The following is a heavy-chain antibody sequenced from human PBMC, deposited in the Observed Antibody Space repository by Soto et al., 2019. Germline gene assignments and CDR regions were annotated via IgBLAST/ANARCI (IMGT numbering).Heavy chain of an antibody. J-gene: IGHJ6*02. CDR3: ARDLVVSGYYVGMDV. D-gene: IGHD3-3*01. CDR2: IYYSGST. Sequence: SETLSLTCTVSGGSISSYYWSWIRQPPGKGLEWIGYIYYSGSTNYNPSLKSRVTISVDTSKNQFSLKLSSVTAADTAVYYCARDLVVSGYYVGMDVWCQGTTVT. V-gene: IGHV4-59*01. CDR1: GGSISSYY.